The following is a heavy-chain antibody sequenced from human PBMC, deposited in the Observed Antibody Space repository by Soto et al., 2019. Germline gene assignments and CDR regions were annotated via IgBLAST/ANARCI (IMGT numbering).Heavy chain of an antibody. CDR1: GGSISSGDYY. V-gene: IGHV4-30-4*01. J-gene: IGHJ6*02. Sequence: QVQLQESGPGLVKPSQTLSLTCTVSGGSISSGDYYWSWIRQPPGKGLEWIGYIYYSGSTYYNPALKSRVTISEDTSKNQFAVKLSPVTAADAAVYDCARASPVVADVWGQGTTVTVSS. CDR2: IYYSGST. CDR3: ARASPVVADV.